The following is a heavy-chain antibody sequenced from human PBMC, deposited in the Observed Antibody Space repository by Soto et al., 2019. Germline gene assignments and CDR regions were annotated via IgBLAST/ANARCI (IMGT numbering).Heavy chain of an antibody. CDR3: ARDFGGMNWFDP. CDR1: GFTFSSYS. J-gene: IGHJ5*02. Sequence: SLRLSCAASGFTFSSYSINWVRQAPGKGLEWVSSISSSSSYIYYADSVKGRFTISRDNAKNSLYLQMNSLRAEDTAVYYCARDFGGMNWFDPWGQGTLVTVSS. CDR2: ISSSSSYI. V-gene: IGHV3-21*01. D-gene: IGHD3-10*01.